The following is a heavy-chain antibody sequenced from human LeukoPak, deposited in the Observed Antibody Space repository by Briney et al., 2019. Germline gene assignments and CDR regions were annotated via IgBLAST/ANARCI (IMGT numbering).Heavy chain of an antibody. Sequence: GGSLRLSCAAFGFTFSSYSMNWVRQAPGKGLEWVSSISSSSSYIYYADSVKGRFTISRDNAKNSLYLQMNSLRAEDTAVYYCARDVDKEYSRIDYWGQGTLVTVSS. CDR3: ARDVDKEYSRIDY. CDR2: ISSSSSYI. J-gene: IGHJ4*02. CDR1: GFTFSSYS. V-gene: IGHV3-21*01. D-gene: IGHD6-6*01.